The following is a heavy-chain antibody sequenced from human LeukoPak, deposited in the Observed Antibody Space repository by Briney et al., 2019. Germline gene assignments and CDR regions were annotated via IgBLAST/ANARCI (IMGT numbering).Heavy chain of an antibody. CDR3: ARVPITMVRGQYYFDY. Sequence: PSETLSLTCAVSGGSISSGGYSWSWIRQPPGKGLEWIGYIYYSGSTYYNPSLKSRVTISVDTSKNQFSLKLSSVTAADTAVYYCARVPITMVRGQYYFDYWGQGTLVTVSS. D-gene: IGHD3-10*01. V-gene: IGHV4-30-4*07. CDR2: IYYSGST. CDR1: GGSISSGGYS. J-gene: IGHJ4*02.